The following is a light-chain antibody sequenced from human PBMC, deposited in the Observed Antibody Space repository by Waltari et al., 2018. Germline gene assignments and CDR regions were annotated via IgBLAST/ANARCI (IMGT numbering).Light chain of an antibody. CDR3: AAWDDSLSGRV. CDR1: SSNIGSHY. V-gene: IGLV1-47*01. CDR2: RNN. Sequence: SVLTQPPSASGTPGPRVTLSCSGSSSNIGSHYVYWYQQRPGPAPKLLFYRNNQRPSGVPDRCSGSKSGTSASRAISGLRSEDEADYYCAAWDDSLSGRVFGGGTKLTVL. J-gene: IGLJ3*02.